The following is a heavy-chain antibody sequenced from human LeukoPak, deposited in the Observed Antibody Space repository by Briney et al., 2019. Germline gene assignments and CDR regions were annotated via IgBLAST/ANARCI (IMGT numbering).Heavy chain of an antibody. Sequence: ASVKVSCKASGYTFTNYGISWVRQAPGQGLEWMGWISAYNANTNYAQKVQGRVTMTTDTSTSTAYMELRSLRSDDTAVYYCARALSGWELLTGVDYWGQGTLVTVSS. CDR2: ISAYNANT. V-gene: IGHV1-18*01. D-gene: IGHD1-26*01. CDR3: ARALSGWELLTGVDY. J-gene: IGHJ4*02. CDR1: GYTFTNYG.